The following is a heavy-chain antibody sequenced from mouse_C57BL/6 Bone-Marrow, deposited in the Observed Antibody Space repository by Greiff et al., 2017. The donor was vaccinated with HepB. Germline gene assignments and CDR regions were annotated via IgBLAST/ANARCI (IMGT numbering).Heavy chain of an antibody. CDR2: ISSGSSTI. D-gene: IGHD1-1*01. CDR3: ARTTVVAPYYFDY. J-gene: IGHJ2*01. Sequence: EVQRVESGGGLVKPGGSLKLSCAASGFTFSDYGMHWVRQAPEKGLEWVAYISSGSSTIYYADTVKGRFTISRDNAKNTLFLQMTSLRSEDTAMYYCARTTVVAPYYFDYWGQGTTLTVSS. V-gene: IGHV5-17*01. CDR1: GFTFSDYG.